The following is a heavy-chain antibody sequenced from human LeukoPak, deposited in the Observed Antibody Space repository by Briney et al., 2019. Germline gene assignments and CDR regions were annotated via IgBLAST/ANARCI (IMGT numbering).Heavy chain of an antibody. J-gene: IGHJ4*02. CDR1: GGFISSSDW. CDR3: APNLGTSWFVPLYY. V-gene: IGHV4-4*02. CDR2: IYHSVSP. Sequence: SETLSLTCAVSGGFISSSDWWSWVRPRPGKGLEWIGAIYHSVSPNYNSFLKSRVTISVDKSKNQFSLKLTSATAADTAVYYCAPNLGTSWFVPLYYWGQVILVIVSS. D-gene: IGHD6-13*01.